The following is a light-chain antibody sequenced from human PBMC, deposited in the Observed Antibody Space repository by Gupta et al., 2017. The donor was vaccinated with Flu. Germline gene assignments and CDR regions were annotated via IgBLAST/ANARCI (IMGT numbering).Light chain of an antibody. Sequence: AIQMTQSPSSLSASVGDRVTITCRASQGIRNDLGWYQQKPGKAPKLLIYAASRVKSGVPSRFSGSGSGTDFTLTISSRQPEDFATYYCQQEDNCPWTFGQGTKVEIK. J-gene: IGKJ1*01. V-gene: IGKV1-6*01. CDR1: QGIRND. CDR3: QQEDNCPWT. CDR2: AAS.